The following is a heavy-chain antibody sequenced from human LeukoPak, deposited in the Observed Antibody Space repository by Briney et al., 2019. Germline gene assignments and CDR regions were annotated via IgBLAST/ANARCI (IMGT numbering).Heavy chain of an antibody. V-gene: IGHV3-23*01. CDR2: ITGGGDYT. J-gene: IGHJ4*02. CDR1: GFIFASHA. Sequence: GGSLRLSCAASGFIFASHAMTWVRQAPGKGLEWVSTITGGGDYTYHADSVKGRFTISRDNSKNTLYLQMNSLRAEDTAVCFCATIVKLVVINPFDYWGQGMLVTVSS. CDR3: ATIVKLVVINPFDY. D-gene: IGHD3-22*01.